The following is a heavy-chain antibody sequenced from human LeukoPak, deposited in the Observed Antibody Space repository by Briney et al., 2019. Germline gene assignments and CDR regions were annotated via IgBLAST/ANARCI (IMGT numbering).Heavy chain of an antibody. CDR2: ISGSGGSS. CDR1: GFTFSSYA. D-gene: IGHD2-15*01. J-gene: IGHJ4*02. CDR3: ARGGSSYTNYFFDY. Sequence: GGSLRLSCAASGFTFSSYAMSWVRQAPGKGLEWVSAISGSGGSSYYADSVKGRFTISRDNAKNTLFLQMISLRAEDTAVYFCARGGSSYTNYFFDYWGQGTLVTVSS. V-gene: IGHV3-23*01.